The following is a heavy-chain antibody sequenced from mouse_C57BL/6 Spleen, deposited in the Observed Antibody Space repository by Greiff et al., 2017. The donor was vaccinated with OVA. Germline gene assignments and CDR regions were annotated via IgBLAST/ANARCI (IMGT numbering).Heavy chain of an antibody. J-gene: IGHJ2*01. D-gene: IGHD1-1*01. V-gene: IGHV1-50*01. CDR2: IDPSDSYT. CDR1: GYTFTSYW. CDR3: ARGEGATVVDY. Sequence: QVQLQQPGAVLVKPGASVKLSCKASGYTFTSYWMQWVKQRPGQGLEWIGEIDPSDSYTNYNQKFKGKATLTVDTSSSTAYMQLSSLTSEDSAVYYCARGEGATVVDYWGQGTTLTVSS.